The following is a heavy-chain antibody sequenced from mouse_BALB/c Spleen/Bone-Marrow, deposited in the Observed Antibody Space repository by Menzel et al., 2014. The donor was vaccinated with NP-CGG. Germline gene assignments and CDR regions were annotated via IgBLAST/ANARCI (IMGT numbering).Heavy chain of an antibody. V-gene: IGHV1-14*01. J-gene: IGHJ2*01. D-gene: IGHD1-1*01. CDR1: GYTFTRSV. CDR2: IYPYNDVT. Sequence: EVQLQQSGPDLVKPGASVKMSCRSSGYTFTRSVLHWVKQKPGQGLEWIGYIYPYNDVTKYNERFKPKATLTSDKSSSTAYMAPSIRTSEDSPVYYRARDVITPGDDCGQGATSQVPS. CDR3: ARDVITPGDD.